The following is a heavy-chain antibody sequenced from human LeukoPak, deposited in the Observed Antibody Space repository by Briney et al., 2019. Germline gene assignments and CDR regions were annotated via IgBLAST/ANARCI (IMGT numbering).Heavy chain of an antibody. Sequence: ASVKVSCKASGYTFTSYGISWVRQAPGQGLEWMGWISAYNGNTNYAQKLQGRVTMTTDTSTSTAYMELRSLRSDDTAVYYCAREAPADDVHYAMDAWGKGTTVTVSS. CDR2: ISAYNGNT. CDR1: GYTFTSYG. J-gene: IGHJ6*04. CDR3: AREAPADDVHYAMDA. D-gene: IGHD2-2*01. V-gene: IGHV1-18*04.